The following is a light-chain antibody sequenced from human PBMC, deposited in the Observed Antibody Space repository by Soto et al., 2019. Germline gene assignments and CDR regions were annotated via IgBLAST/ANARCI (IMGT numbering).Light chain of an antibody. V-gene: IGKV3-20*01. Sequence: EVVLTQSPATLSLSPGERATLSCRANQSVSANYLAWYQQKPCQAPRLLIYGASSRATGITDRFSGSGSGTDFTLTISRLEPEDFAVFYCHQYGSSPFTFGPGTKVDIK. J-gene: IGKJ3*01. CDR3: HQYGSSPFT. CDR2: GAS. CDR1: QSVSANY.